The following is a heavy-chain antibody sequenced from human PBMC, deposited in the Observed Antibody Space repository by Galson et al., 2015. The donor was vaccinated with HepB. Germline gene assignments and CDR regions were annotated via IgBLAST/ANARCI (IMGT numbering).Heavy chain of an antibody. CDR2: IFLTDEK. CDR3: ARIVSIAVNWFDP. J-gene: IGHJ5*02. Sequence: PALVKPTQTLTLTCTVSGFSLRNARMGVSWIRQPPGKALEWLAHIFLTDEKSYSTSPKSRLTISKQTSKSQLVLTMTNMDPVDPATDYCARIVSIAVNWFDPWGQGTLVTVSS. CDR1: GFSLRNARMG. V-gene: IGHV2-26*01. D-gene: IGHD6-6*01.